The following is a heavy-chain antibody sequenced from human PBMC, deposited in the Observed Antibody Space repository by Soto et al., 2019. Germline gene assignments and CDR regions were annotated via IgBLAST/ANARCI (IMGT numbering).Heavy chain of an antibody. D-gene: IGHD1-7*01. J-gene: IGHJ3*02. V-gene: IGHV4-39*01. CDR2: IYYSGST. CDR1: GGSISSSSYY. Sequence: SETLSLTCTVSGGSISSSSYYWGWIRQPPGKGLEWIGSIYYSGSTYYNPSLKSRVTISVDTSKNQFSLKLSSVTAADTAVYYCARHPGYAGTNLGAFDIWGQGTMVTVSS. CDR3: ARHPGYAGTNLGAFDI.